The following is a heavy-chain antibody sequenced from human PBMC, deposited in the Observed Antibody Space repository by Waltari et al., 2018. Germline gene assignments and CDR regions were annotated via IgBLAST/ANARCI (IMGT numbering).Heavy chain of an antibody. Sequence: QVQLVQSGAEVKKPGASVKVSCKASGYTFSSYVIHWVRQAPGQRLEWMGWINPVNSNAKYSQKFQGRVTITRDSSASTAYMELSSLRSEDTAVYYCARGLSSSWFGMDVWGQGTAVTVSS. CDR3: ARGLSSSWFGMDV. D-gene: IGHD6-13*01. J-gene: IGHJ6*02. CDR1: GYTFSSYV. CDR2: INPVNSNA. V-gene: IGHV1-3*01.